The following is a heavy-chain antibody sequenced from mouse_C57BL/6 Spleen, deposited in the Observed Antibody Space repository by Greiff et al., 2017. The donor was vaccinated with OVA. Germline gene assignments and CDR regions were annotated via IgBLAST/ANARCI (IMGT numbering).Heavy chain of an antibody. CDR2: INPNNGGT. J-gene: IGHJ2*01. V-gene: IGHV1-26*01. CDR3: ALTGTGDYFDY. D-gene: IGHD4-1*01. CDR1: GYTFTDYY. Sequence: VQLQQSGPELVKPGASVKISCKASGYTFTDYYMNWVKQSHGKSLEWIGDINPNNGGTSYNQKFKGKATLTVDKSSSTAYMELRSLTSEDSAVYYCALTGTGDYFDYWGQGTTLTVSS.